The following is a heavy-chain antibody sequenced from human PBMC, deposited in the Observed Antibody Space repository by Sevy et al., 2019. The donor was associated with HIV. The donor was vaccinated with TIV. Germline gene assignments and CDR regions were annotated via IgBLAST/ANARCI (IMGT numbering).Heavy chain of an antibody. D-gene: IGHD3-10*01. CDR1: GYSISSGYY. J-gene: IGHJ6*03. Sequence: SETLSLTCAVSGYSISSGYYWGWIRQPPGKGLEWIGSIYHSGSTYYNPSLKSRVTISVDTSKNQFSLKLSSVTATDTAVYYCARGISGSGSYYHPHREYMDVWGKGTTVTVSS. CDR3: ARGISGSGSYYHPHREYMDV. V-gene: IGHV4-38-2*01. CDR2: IYHSGST.